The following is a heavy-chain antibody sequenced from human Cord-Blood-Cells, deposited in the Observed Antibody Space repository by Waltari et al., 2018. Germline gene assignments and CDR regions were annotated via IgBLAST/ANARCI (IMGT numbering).Heavy chain of an antibody. D-gene: IGHD3-3*01. CDR2: IYYRVST. J-gene: IGHJ3*02. Sequence: QLQLQESGPGLVKPSETLSLTCTVSGGSISSSSYYWGWIRQPPGKGLEWIGSIYYRVSTYYNPSLKSRVTISVDTSKNQFSLKLSSVTAADTAVYYCARHTGGYDFWSGYYAFDIWGQGTMVTVSS. CDR1: GGSISSSSYY. CDR3: ARHTGGYDFWSGYYAFDI. V-gene: IGHV4-39*01.